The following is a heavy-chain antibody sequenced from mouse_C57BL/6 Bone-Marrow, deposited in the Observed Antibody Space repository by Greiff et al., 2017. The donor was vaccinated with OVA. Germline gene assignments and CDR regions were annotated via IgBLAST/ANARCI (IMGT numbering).Heavy chain of an antibody. CDR3: ARWKRDYPFDY. D-gene: IGHD2-4*01. CDR2: IYPRSGNT. Sequence: VQLQQSGAELARPGASVKLSCKASGYTFTSYGISWVKQRTGQGLEWIGEIYPRSGNTYYNEKFKGKATLTADTSSSTAYMELRSLTSENSAVDSGARWKRDYPFDYWGQGTTLTVSS. V-gene: IGHV1-81*01. CDR1: GYTFTSYG. J-gene: IGHJ2*01.